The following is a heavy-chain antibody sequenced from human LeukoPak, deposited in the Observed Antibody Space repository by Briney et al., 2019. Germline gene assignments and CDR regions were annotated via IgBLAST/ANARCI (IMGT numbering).Heavy chain of an antibody. Sequence: GGSLRLSCAASGFTFSSYGMHWVRQAPGKGLEWVAVISYDGSNKYYADSVKGRFTISRDNSKNTLYLQMNSLRAEDTAVYYCARDRSRWNDGIDYWGQGTLVTVSS. CDR2: ISYDGSNK. CDR1: GFTFSSYG. CDR3: ARDRSRWNDGIDY. J-gene: IGHJ4*02. V-gene: IGHV3-30*03. D-gene: IGHD1-1*01.